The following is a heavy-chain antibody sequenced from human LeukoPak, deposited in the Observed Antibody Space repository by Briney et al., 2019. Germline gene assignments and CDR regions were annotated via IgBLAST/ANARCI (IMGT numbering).Heavy chain of an antibody. V-gene: IGHV4-34*01. CDR2: INHSGST. Sequence: SETLSLTCAVYGGSFSGYYWSWIRQPPGKGLEWIGEINHSGSTNYNPSLKSRVTISVDTSKNQFSLKLSSVTAADTAVYYCARRWSGYSLFDYWGQGTLVTVSS. CDR1: GGSFSGYY. J-gene: IGHJ4*02. CDR3: ARRWSGYSLFDY. D-gene: IGHD4-23*01.